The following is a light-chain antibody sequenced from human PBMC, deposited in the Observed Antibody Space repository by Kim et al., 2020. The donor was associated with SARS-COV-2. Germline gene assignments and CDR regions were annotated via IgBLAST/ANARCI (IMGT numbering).Light chain of an antibody. J-gene: IGLJ3*02. CDR3: QTWDISIGV. V-gene: IGLV3-1*01. CDR2: QDV. Sequence: VSPGQTATITGAGDRVEYKDVWWYQQKPGQSPEVVIYQDVKRPSGIPERFSGSNSGNTATLTISGTQPTDEADYYCQTWDISIGVFGGGTQLTVL. CDR1: RVEYKD.